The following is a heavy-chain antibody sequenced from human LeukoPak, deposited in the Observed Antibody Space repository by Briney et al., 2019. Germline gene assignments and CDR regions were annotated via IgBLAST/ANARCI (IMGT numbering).Heavy chain of an antibody. CDR1: GFTFSSEG. CDR3: ARATYDDYVPLDY. Sequence: PGRTLRLCWAASGFTFSSEGMQWVRRAPGKGLEWGGVIWYDGSNNYYADSVKSRFTISTDNSKNTLYLQMNSLRAEDTAVYYCARATYDDYVPLDYWGQGTLVTVSS. D-gene: IGHD4-17*01. J-gene: IGHJ4*02. V-gene: IGHV3-33*01. CDR2: IWYDGSNN.